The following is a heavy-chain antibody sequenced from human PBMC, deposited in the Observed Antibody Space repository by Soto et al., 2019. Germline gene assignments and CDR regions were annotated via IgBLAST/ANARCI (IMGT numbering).Heavy chain of an antibody. CDR1: GFTFSSYS. V-gene: IGHV3-21*01. CDR3: ARSPTTPPPWFAP. CDR2: ISSSSSYI. J-gene: IGHJ5*02. Sequence: PGGSLRLSCAASGFTFSSYSMNWVRQAPGKGLEWVSSISSSSSYIYYADSVKGRFTISRDNAKNSLYLQMNSLRAEDTAVYYCARSPTTPPPWFAPWGQGTLVTVSA. D-gene: IGHD1-1*01.